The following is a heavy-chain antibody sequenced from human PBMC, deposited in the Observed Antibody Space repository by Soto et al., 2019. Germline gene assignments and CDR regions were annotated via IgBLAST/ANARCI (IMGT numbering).Heavy chain of an antibody. J-gene: IGHJ4*02. V-gene: IGHV3-23*01. CDR1: EFSFSSYA. CDR3: AKSRNWNFYYRGGYYVLLLDH. D-gene: IGHD3-22*01. Sequence: PGGSLRLSCAASEFSFSSYAMSWVRQAPGKGLEWVSGILSSGGSTYYADSVKGRFTISRDNSKNELYLQMNSLRAEDTAVYYCAKSRNWNFYYRGGYYVLLLDHWGQGSLVTVSS. CDR2: ILSSGGST.